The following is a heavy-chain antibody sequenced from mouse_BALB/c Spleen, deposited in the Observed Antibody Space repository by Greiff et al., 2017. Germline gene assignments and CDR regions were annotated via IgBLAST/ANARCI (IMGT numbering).Heavy chain of an antibody. J-gene: IGHJ4*01. V-gene: IGHV5-17*02. CDR2: ISSGSSTI. CDR1: GFTFSSFG. D-gene: IGHD3-2*02. Sequence: EVKVVESGGGLVQPGGSRKLSCAASGFTFSSFGMHWVRQAPEKGLEWVAYISSGSSTIYYADTVKGRFTISRDNPKNTLFLQMTSLRSEDTAMYYCARSGGTGYAMDYWGQGTSVTVSS. CDR3: ARSGGTGYAMDY.